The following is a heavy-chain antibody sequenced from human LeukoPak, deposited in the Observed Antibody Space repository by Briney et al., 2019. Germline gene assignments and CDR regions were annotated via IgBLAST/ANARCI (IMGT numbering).Heavy chain of an antibody. CDR3: ARGSYSSGWLFY. D-gene: IGHD6-19*01. J-gene: IGHJ4*02. CDR1: GGTFSSYA. V-gene: IGHV1-69*05. CDR2: IIPIFGTA. Sequence: SSVKVSCKASGGTFSSYAISWVRQAPGQGLEWMGRIIPIFGTANYAQKFQGRVTISTDESTSTAYMELSSLRSEDTAVYYCARGSYSSGWLFYWGQETLVTVSS.